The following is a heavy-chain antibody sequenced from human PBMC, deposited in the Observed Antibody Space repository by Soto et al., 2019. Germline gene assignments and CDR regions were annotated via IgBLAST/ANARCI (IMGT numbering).Heavy chain of an antibody. D-gene: IGHD3-3*01. CDR3: GKGDTIFGVVDD. V-gene: IGHV3-15*01. J-gene: IGHJ4*02. Sequence: PGGSLRLSCTASGFTFSKAWVGWVRQAPGKGLEWVGRIMSKSDGGTTDYAAHVKDRFTISRDDSKSTLYLQMNSLKTEDTALYYCGKGDTIFGVVDDWGPGTLVTVS. CDR2: IMSKSDGGTT. CDR1: GFTFSKAW.